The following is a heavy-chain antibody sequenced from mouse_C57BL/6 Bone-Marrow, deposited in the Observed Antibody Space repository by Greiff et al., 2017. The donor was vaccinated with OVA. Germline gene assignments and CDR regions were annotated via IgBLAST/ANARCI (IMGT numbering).Heavy chain of an antibody. CDR2: IYCDDDK. Sequence: QVTLKVCGPGILQSSQTLSLTCSFSGFSLSTSGMGVSWIRQPSGKGLEWLAHIYCDDDKRYNPSLKSRLTISKDTSRNQVFLKITSVDTADTATYYCAFITTVVATRYFDVWGTGTTVTVSS. CDR3: AFITTVVATRYFDV. J-gene: IGHJ1*03. CDR1: GFSLSTSGMG. V-gene: IGHV8-12*01. D-gene: IGHD1-1*01.